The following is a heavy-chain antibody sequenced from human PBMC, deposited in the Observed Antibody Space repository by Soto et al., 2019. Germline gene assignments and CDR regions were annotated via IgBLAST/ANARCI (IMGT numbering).Heavy chain of an antibody. D-gene: IGHD6-6*01. Sequence: GGSLRLSCAASGFTFSSYGMHWVRQAPGKGLEWVAVISYDGSNKYYADSVKGRFTISRDNSKNTLYLQMNSLRAEDTAVYYCAKDLTARAVQAAHDSRGPGTLVTFSS. CDR2: ISYDGSNK. CDR1: GFTFSSYG. J-gene: IGHJ5*01. CDR3: AKDLTARAVQAAHDS. V-gene: IGHV3-30*18.